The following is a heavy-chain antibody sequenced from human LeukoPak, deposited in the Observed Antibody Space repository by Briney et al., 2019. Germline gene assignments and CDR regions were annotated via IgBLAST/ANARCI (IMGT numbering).Heavy chain of an antibody. CDR3: AAGISGRPEYIEH. CDR2: IVVGSGNR. V-gene: IGHV1-58*02. CDR1: GFTFTSSA. J-gene: IGHJ1*01. Sequence: GTSVKHSCKASGFTFTSSAMQWVRQARGQRLEWIGWIVVGSGNRNYAQKFQERVSITRDMSTGTAYMELSSLRSEDTAVYFCAAGISGRPEYIEHWGQGSLVTVSS. D-gene: IGHD2/OR15-2a*01.